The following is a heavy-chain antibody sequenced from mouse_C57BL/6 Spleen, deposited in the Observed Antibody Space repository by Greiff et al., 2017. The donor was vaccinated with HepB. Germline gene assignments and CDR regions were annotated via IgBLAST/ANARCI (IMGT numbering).Heavy chain of an antibody. D-gene: IGHD1-1*01. CDR2: IWSDGST. J-gene: IGHJ4*01. Sequence: VKLMESGPGLVAPSQSLSITCTVSGFSLTSYGVHWVRQPPGKGLEWLVVIWSDGSTTYNSALKSRLSISKDNSKSQVFLKMNSLQTDDTAMYYCARHEGAYGSSYDAMDYWGQGTSVTVSS. CDR3: ARHEGAYGSSYDAMDY. CDR1: GFSLTSYG. V-gene: IGHV2-6-1*01.